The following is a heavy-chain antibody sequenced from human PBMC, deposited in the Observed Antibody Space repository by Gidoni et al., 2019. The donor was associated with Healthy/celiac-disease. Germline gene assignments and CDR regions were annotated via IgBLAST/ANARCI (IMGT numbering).Heavy chain of an antibody. D-gene: IGHD3-3*01. CDR2: INHSGST. J-gene: IGHJ4*02. Sequence: QVQLQQWGAGLLKPSETLSLTCTVYGGSFSGYYWSWIRQPPGKGLEWIGEINHSGSTNYNPSLKSRVTISVDTSKNQFSLKLSSVTAADTAVYYCARGPTRRITIFGVVIGWGQGTLVTVSS. V-gene: IGHV4-34*01. CDR1: GGSFSGYY. CDR3: ARGPTRRITIFGVVIG.